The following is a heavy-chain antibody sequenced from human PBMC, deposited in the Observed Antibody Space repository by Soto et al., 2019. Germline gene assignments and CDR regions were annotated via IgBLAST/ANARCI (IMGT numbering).Heavy chain of an antibody. Sequence: PGGSLRLSCAGTGFTFSSYAMSWVRQAPGKGLEWVSAISGSGGSTYYADSVKGRFTISRDNSKNTLYLQMNSLRAEDTAVYYCAKDLYYYDSSGYLSPLDYWGQGTLVTVSS. V-gene: IGHV3-23*01. CDR2: ISGSGGST. D-gene: IGHD3-22*01. CDR3: AKDLYYYDSSGYLSPLDY. CDR1: GFTFSSYA. J-gene: IGHJ4*02.